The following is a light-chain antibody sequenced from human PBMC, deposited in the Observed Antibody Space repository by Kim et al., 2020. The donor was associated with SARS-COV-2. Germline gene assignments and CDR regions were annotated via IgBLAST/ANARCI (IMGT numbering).Light chain of an antibody. Sequence: GPRVTISCSGSSSNVVRHFVNWSRQLPGTAPKVFIYNDNQRPSGVPDRFSGSRSGTSASLAISGLQSEDEADYYCATWDVTLNGWVFGGGTQLIVL. CDR3: ATWDVTLNGWV. CDR2: NDN. CDR1: SSNVVRHF. V-gene: IGLV1-44*01. J-gene: IGLJ3*02.